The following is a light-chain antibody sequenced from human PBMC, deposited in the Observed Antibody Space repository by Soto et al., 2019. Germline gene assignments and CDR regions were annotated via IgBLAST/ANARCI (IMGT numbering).Light chain of an antibody. Sequence: ETIMTQSPATLSVSPGERATLSCRASQSVGRNLAWYQQKPGQAPRLLIYGASARATGIPDRFSGGGSGTEFTLTISSLQSEDFAVYYCQQYNNWPPNTFGQGTKLDIK. CDR3: QQYNNWPPNT. J-gene: IGKJ2*01. CDR1: QSVGRN. CDR2: GAS. V-gene: IGKV3-15*01.